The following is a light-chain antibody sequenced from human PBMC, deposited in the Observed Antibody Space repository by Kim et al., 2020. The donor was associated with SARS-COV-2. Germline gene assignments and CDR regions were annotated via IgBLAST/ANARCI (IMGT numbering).Light chain of an antibody. CDR2: AAA. Sequence: ASIGDRVTITCRASQDIANSLAWYQQKPGKVPQVLIYAAATLQSGVPSRCSGSRSGTEFTLTIGSLQTEDVATYYCQKYNSAPWTFGPGTKVDIK. CDR1: QDIANS. CDR3: QKYNSAPWT. J-gene: IGKJ1*01. V-gene: IGKV1-27*01.